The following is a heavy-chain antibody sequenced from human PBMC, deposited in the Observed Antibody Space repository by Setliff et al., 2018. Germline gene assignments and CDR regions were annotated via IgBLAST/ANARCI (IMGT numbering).Heavy chain of an antibody. J-gene: IGHJ5*02. CDR1: GYSISSGYI. Sequence: PSETLSLTCTVSGYSISSGYIWGWIRQPPGKGLEWIGYIYSSGSTYYNPSLKSRITMSVDTSKNQFSLKLTSVTAADTAVYYWAREKGLRGVGWFDPWGLGTLVTVSS. CDR3: AREKGLRGVGWFDP. V-gene: IGHV4-38-2*02. D-gene: IGHD3-10*01. CDR2: IYSSGST.